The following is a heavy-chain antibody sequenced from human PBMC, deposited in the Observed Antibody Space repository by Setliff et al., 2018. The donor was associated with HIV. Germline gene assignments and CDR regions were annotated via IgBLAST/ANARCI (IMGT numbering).Heavy chain of an antibody. D-gene: IGHD3-3*01. CDR1: GYTFTAHH. CDR2: IIPKSGET. V-gene: IGHV1-2*02. J-gene: IGHJ4*02. CDR3: ARVVDRDYDFWSAYEY. Sequence: GPVQVSCKSSGYTFTAHHIHWVRQAPGQGPEWMGWIIPKSGETSYAEKFRGRVTMTRDTSLSTAYMELSWLTSDDTAVYYCARVVDRDYDFWSAYEYWGQGTMVTVSS.